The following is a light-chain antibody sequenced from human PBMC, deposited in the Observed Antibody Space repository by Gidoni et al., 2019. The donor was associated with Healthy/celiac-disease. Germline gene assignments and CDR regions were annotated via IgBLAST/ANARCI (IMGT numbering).Light chain of an antibody. CDR1: QSISSY. V-gene: IGKV1-39*01. CDR3: QQSYSTPHT. CDR2: AAS. J-gene: IGKJ2*01. Sequence: DIQMTQSPSSLSASVGDRVTITCRASQSISSYLNWYQQKPGKAPKLLIYAASSFHSGVPPRFSGSGSGTDFTLTISSLQPEDFATYYCQQSYSTPHTFGQGTKLEIK.